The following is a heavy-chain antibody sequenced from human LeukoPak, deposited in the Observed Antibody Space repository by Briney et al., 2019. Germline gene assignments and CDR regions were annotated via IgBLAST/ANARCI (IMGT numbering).Heavy chain of an antibody. D-gene: IGHD2-2*01. CDR2: ISFDGSEI. Sequence: SLRLSCLTSVFTFIYYGMHWLRPAPGKGVPGVAVISFDGSEINYAGYVKGRFTITTGYSRNTLYLEMNSLRADDTAVYYCARAQLQYCSTTSCYVFDSLVQGRLVGVSS. V-gene: IGHV3-30*19. CDR1: VFTFIYYG. J-gene: IGHJ4*02. CDR3: ARAQLQYCSTTSCYVFDS.